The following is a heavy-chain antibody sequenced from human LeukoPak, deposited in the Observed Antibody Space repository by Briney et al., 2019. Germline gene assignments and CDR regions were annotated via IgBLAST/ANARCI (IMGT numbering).Heavy chain of an antibody. D-gene: IGHD3-22*01. CDR3: ARVNNYYDSRGYLYYFDY. V-gene: IGHV1-2*02. CDR2: INPNSGAT. CDR1: GYTFTGYF. Sequence: ASLKVSCKASGYTFTGYFMHWVRQAPGQGLEWMGWINPNSGATNYAQNFQGRVTMTRDTSISTAYMELSRLRSDDTAVYYCARVNNYYDSRGYLYYFDYWGQGTLVTVSS. J-gene: IGHJ4*02.